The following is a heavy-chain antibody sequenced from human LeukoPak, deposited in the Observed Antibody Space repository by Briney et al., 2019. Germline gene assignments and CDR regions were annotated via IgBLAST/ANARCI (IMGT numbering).Heavy chain of an antibody. Sequence: GALRLSCAASGFTFSRYWMNWVRQAPGKGLEWVANIKQDGSEKYYVDSVKGRFTISRDNAKNSLYLQMNSLRAEDTAVYYCARDPSLDYWGQGTLVTVSS. CDR3: ARDPSLDY. J-gene: IGHJ4*02. V-gene: IGHV3-7*01. CDR2: IKQDGSEK. CDR1: GFTFSRYW.